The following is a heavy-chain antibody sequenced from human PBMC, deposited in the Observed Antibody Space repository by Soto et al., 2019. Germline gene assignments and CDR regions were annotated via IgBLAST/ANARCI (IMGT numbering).Heavy chain of an antibody. D-gene: IGHD7-27*01. CDR3: AGRHKNWDNWFDP. Sequence: ASVKVSCKASGYTFTNYGISWVRQAPGQGLEWMGWISAYNGNTNYAQKLQGRVTMTTDTSTSTAYMELRSLRSDDTAVYYCAGRHKNWDNWFDPWGQGTLVTVSS. CDR1: GYTFTNYG. J-gene: IGHJ5*02. V-gene: IGHV1-18*01. CDR2: ISAYNGNT.